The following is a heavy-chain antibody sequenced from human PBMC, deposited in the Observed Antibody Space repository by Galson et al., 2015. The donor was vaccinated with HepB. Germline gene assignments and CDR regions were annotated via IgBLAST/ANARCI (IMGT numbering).Heavy chain of an antibody. CDR2: INAGNGNT. V-gene: IGHV1-3*01. Sequence: SVKVSCKASGYTFTSHALHWVRQAPGQRLEWMGWINAGNGNTKYSQKLQGRVTITRDTSASTAYMELSSLRSEDTAVYYCARQLRYFDWSPGYWGQGTLVTVSS. J-gene: IGHJ4*02. D-gene: IGHD3-9*01. CDR3: ARQLRYFDWSPGY. CDR1: GYTFTSHA.